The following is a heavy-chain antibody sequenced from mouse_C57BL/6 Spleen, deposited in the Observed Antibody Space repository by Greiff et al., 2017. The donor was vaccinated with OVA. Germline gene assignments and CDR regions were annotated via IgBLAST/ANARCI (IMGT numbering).Heavy chain of an antibody. D-gene: IGHD2-5*01. J-gene: IGHJ2*01. V-gene: IGHV1-82*01. Sequence: QVQLQQSGPELVKPGASVKISCKASGYAFSSSWMNWVKQRPGKGLEWIGRIYPGDGDTNYNGKFKGKATLTADKSSSTAYRQLSSLTSEDSAVYFCARNSNYPSFDYWGQGTTLTVSS. CDR3: ARNSNYPSFDY. CDR1: GYAFSSSW. CDR2: IYPGDGDT.